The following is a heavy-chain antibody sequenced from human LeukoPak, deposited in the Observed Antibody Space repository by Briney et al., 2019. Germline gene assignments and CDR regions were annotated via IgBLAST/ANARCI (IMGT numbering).Heavy chain of an antibody. V-gene: IGHV3-21*01. Sequence: GGSLRLSCAASGFTFSSYSMNWVRQAPGKGLEWVSSISTSSIYIYYADSLKGRFTISRHNAKNSLYLQMNSLRAEDTAVYYCAKDPYTIPGYWGQGTLVTVTS. CDR3: AKDPYTIPGY. CDR1: GFTFSSYS. CDR2: ISTSSIYI. D-gene: IGHD2-2*02. J-gene: IGHJ4*02.